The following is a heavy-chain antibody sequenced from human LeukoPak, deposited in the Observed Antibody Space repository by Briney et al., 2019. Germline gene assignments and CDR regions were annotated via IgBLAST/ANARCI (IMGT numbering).Heavy chain of an antibody. D-gene: IGHD6-13*01. CDR3: AKDAAGPEY. Sequence: GGSLRLSCAASGLTFSDYSMTWVRQAPGKGLFWISGISAGGGSTYYADSVKGRFSISRDNSRNTLYLQMNSLRAEDTAVYYCAKDAAGPEYWGQGTLVTVSS. V-gene: IGHV3-23*01. J-gene: IGHJ4*02. CDR2: ISAGGGST. CDR1: GLTFSDYS.